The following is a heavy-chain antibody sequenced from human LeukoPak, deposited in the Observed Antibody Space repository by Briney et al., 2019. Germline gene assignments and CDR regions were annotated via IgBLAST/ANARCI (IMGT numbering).Heavy chain of an antibody. CDR3: ARLKLMVAPDY. CDR2: INWNGGST. Sequence: GGSLRLSCAASGFTVSSKDMSWVRQAPGKGLEWVSGINWNGGSTGYADSVKGRFTISRDNAKNSLYLQMNSLRAEDTALYYCARLKLMVAPDYWGQGTLVTVSS. V-gene: IGHV3-20*04. J-gene: IGHJ4*02. CDR1: GFTVSSKD. D-gene: IGHD2-8*01.